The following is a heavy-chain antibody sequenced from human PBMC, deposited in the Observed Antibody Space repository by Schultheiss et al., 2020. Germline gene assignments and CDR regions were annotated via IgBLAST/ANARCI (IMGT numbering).Heavy chain of an antibody. CDR1: GFTFSSYA. Sequence: GESLKISCAASGFTFSSYAMSWVRQAPGKGLEWVSAISGSGGSTYYADSVKGRFTISRDNSKNTLYLQMNSLRAEDTAMYYCARDWVVVTRTPFDYWGQGTLVTVSS. CDR3: ARDWVVVTRTPFDY. D-gene: IGHD3-22*01. J-gene: IGHJ4*02. V-gene: IGHV3-23*01. CDR2: ISGSGGST.